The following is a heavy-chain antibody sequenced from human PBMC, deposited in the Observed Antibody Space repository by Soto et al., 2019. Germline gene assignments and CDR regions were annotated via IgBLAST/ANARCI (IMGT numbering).Heavy chain of an antibody. CDR2: ISAYNGNT. V-gene: IGHV1-18*01. Sequence: ASVKVSCKASGYTFTSYGISWVRQAPGQGLEWMGWISAYNGNTNYAQKLQGRVTMTTDTSTSTAYMELRSLRSDDTAVYYCARDPLYGSGGSCDHAPRFVVDGYSYGYSQCYFDYWGQGTLVTVSS. CDR1: GYTFTSYG. J-gene: IGHJ4*02. D-gene: IGHD5-18*01. CDR3: ARDPLYGSGGSCDHAPRFVVDGYSYGYSQCYFDY.